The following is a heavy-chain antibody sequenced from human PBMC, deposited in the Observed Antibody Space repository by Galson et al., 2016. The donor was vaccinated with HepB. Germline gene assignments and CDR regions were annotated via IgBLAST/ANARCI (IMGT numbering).Heavy chain of an antibody. CDR3: ARDSSRWCEGGPRHYDYGMDV. CDR2: IYYSGST. Sequence: TLSLTCTVSGGSISSGGYYWSWIRQHPGKGLEWIGYIYYSGSTYYNPSLKSRVTTSVDTSKNQFSLKLSSVTAADTAVYYCARDSSRWCEGGPRHYDYGMDVWGQGITVTVSS. V-gene: IGHV4-31*03. D-gene: IGHD6-13*01. CDR1: GGSISSGGYY. J-gene: IGHJ6*02.